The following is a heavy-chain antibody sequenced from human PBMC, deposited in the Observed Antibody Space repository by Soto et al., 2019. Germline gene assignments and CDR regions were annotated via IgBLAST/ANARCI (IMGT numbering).Heavy chain of an antibody. CDR1: GFTLSGSV. CDR2: IRSRSNGYAT. CDR3: AKHTTFYYDRTGPGDYFDY. J-gene: IGHJ4*02. V-gene: IGHV3-73*01. D-gene: IGHD3-22*01. Sequence: GGSLRLSCAASGFTLSGSVIYWVRQASGKGLEWVGRIRSRSNGYATAYAASVRGRFTISRDDSKNTAYLQMDSLKTEDTAVYFCAKHTTFYYDRTGPGDYFDYWGQGTLVTAPQ.